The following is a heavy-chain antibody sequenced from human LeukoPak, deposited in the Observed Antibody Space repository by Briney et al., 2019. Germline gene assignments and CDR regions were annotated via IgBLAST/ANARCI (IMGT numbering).Heavy chain of an antibody. CDR1: GFTFSTYN. D-gene: IGHD6-13*01. CDR3: ARYSSSSSFDY. Sequence: GGPWRLSCAASGFTFSTYNMHWFRQATGKGREWVSAIGTAGDTYYPGSVKGRFTISRENAKNSLYLQMNSLRAGDTAVYYCARYSSSSSFDYWGQGTLVTVSS. CDR2: IGTAGDT. J-gene: IGHJ4*02. V-gene: IGHV3-13*01.